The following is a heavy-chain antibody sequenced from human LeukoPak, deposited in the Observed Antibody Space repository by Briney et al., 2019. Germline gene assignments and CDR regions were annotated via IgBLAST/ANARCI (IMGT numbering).Heavy chain of an antibody. D-gene: IGHD6-13*01. CDR1: GGSISSSSYY. CDR2: ISHTENT. Sequence: SETLSLTCTVSGGSISSSSYYWGWIRQPPGTGLEWIGYISHTENTYYNPSLKSRVTISVDRSKNQFSLRLSSVTAADTAVYYCARGPGIYYYYGMDVWGQGTTVTVSS. CDR3: ARGPGIYYYYGMDV. J-gene: IGHJ6*02. V-gene: IGHV4-39*07.